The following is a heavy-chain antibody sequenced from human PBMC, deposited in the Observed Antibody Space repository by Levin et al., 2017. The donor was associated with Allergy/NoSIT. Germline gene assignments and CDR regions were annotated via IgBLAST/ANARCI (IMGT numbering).Heavy chain of an antibody. CDR1: GFTFTSYA. V-gene: IGHV3-23*01. CDR2: ISDTAGST. Sequence: GGSLRLSCAASGFTFTSYAMAWVRQDPGRGLECVSVISDTAGSTFYADAAKGRFTMSRDNSKNTVYLQMNSLRADDTALYYCAKVKHSASWNSVDYWGQGTLVTVSS. CDR3: AKVKHSASWNSVDY. J-gene: IGHJ4*02. D-gene: IGHD1-1*01.